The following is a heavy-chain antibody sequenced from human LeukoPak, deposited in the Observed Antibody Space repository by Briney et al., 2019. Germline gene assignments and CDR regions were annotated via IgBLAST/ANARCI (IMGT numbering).Heavy chain of an antibody. Sequence: PSETLSLTCTVSGYSISSGTYYWTWIRQPAGKGLEWIGRISTSGSTNYNPSLKSRVTISVDKSKNQFSLKLSSVTAADTAVYYCARDKFPLVGATGDDGFDIWGQGTMVTVSS. J-gene: IGHJ3*02. CDR1: GYSISSGTYY. CDR2: ISTSGST. CDR3: ARDKFPLVGATGDDGFDI. V-gene: IGHV4-61*02. D-gene: IGHD1-26*01.